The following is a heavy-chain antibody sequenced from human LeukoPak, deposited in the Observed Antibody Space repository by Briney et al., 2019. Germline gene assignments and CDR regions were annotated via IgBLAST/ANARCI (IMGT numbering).Heavy chain of an antibody. D-gene: IGHD2-21*01. J-gene: IGHJ6*03. CDR1: GYTFTSYD. Sequence: VASVKVSCKASGYTFTSYDINWVRQATGQGLEWMGWMNPNSGNTGYAQKFQGRVTMTRDTSISTAYMELSRLRSDDTAVYYCARDSSKPRYYYYYYYMDVWGKGTTVTVSS. CDR2: MNPNSGNT. CDR3: ARDSSKPRYYYYYYYMDV. V-gene: IGHV1-8*01.